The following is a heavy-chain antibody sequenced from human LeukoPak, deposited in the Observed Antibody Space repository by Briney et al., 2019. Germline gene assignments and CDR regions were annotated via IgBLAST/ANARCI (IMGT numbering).Heavy chain of an antibody. V-gene: IGHV4-61*02. J-gene: IGHJ6*03. CDR1: GGSISSGSYY. CDR3: ARARNREDYYGSGSYYSYYYYYYMDV. D-gene: IGHD3-10*01. CDR2: IYTSGST. Sequence: SSETLSLTCTVSGGSISSGSYYWSWIRQPAGKGLEWIGRIYTSGSTNYNPSLKSRVTISVDTSKNQFSLKLSSVTAADTAVYYCARARNREDYYGSGSYYSYYYYYYMDVWGKGTTVTVSS.